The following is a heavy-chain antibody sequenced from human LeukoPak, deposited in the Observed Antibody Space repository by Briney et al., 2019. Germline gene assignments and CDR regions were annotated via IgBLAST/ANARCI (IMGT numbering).Heavy chain of an antibody. CDR1: GHTFTGYY. J-gene: IGHJ4*02. CDR3: ARRGYYYDSSGYYPFDY. V-gene: IGHV1-2*06. D-gene: IGHD3-22*01. Sequence: ASVKVSCKASGHTFTGYYMHWVRQAPGQGLEWMGRINPNSGGTNYAQKFQGRVTMTRDTSISTAYMELSRLRSDDTAVYYCARRGYYYDSSGYYPFDYWGQGTLVTVSS. CDR2: INPNSGGT.